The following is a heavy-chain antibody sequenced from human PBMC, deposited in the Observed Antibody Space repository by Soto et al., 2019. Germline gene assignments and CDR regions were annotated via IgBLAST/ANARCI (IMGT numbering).Heavy chain of an antibody. CDR1: GDSVSNTRAA. V-gene: IGHV6-1*01. CDR2: TYYRSNWYF. D-gene: IGHD3-10*01. Sequence: PSQTLSLTCAISGDSVSNTRAAWNWIRQSPSRGLEWLGRTYYRSNWYFDCAVSVKSRMSINPDTSRNQFSMQLTSLTPEDTAVYYCVRASTRGVSERFQDWGQGTLVTVSS. J-gene: IGHJ1*01. CDR3: VRASTRGVSERFQD.